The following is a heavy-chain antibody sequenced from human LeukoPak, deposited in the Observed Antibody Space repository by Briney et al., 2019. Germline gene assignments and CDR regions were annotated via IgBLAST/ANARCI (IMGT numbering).Heavy chain of an antibody. CDR1: GFTFSTFW. CDR3: NVRWGPNSDY. J-gene: IGHJ4*02. V-gene: IGHV3-74*01. Sequence: PGGSLRLSCAASGFTFSTFWMHWVRQTPGKGLVWVSRIRSDGTTTHYADSVKGRFTISRDNAKNTLFLHMNSLRAEDTAVYYCNVRWGPNSDYWGQGTLVTVSS. CDR2: IRSDGTTT. D-gene: IGHD7-27*01.